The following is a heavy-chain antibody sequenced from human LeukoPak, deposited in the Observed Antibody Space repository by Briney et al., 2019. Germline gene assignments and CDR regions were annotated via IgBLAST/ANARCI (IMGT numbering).Heavy chain of an antibody. CDR1: GFTFSSYA. CDR3: ARGRGPYCSSTSCSYY. J-gene: IGHJ4*02. Sequence: GRSLRLSCAASGFTFSSYAMHWVRQAPGKGLEWVAVISYDGSNKYYADSVKGRFTISRDNSKNTLYLQMNSLRAEDTAVYYCARGRGPYCSSTSCSYYWGQGTLVTVSS. V-gene: IGHV3-30-3*01. D-gene: IGHD2-2*01. CDR2: ISYDGSNK.